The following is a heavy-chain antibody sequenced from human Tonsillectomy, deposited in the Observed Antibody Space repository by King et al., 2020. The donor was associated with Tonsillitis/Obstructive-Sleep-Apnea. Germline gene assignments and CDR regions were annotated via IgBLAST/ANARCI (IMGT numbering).Heavy chain of an antibody. V-gene: IGHV4-59*01. CDR2: IDYSGST. CDR3: AREGGNENAVDI. D-gene: IGHD3-16*01. Sequence: QLQLQESGPGLVKPSETLSLTCTVPGGSISSYYWSWIRQPPGKGLEWIGYIDYSGSTKYNPSLKSRVIISVDTSKNQFSLKLSSVTTADTAEYYCAREGGNENAVDIWGQGTMVTVSS. J-gene: IGHJ3*02. CDR1: GGSISSYY.